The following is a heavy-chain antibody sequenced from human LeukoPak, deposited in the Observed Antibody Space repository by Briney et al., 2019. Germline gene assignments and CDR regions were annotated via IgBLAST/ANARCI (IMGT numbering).Heavy chain of an antibody. CDR2: INPNSGGT. D-gene: IGHD3-3*01. Sequence: ASVKVSCKASGYTFTGYYMHWVRQAPGQGLEWMGWINPNSGGTNYAQKFQGRVTMTRDTSISTAYMELSWLRSDDTAVYYCARDLNDFWSGYQGGNSGNYWGQGTLVTVSS. V-gene: IGHV1-2*02. CDR3: ARDLNDFWSGYQGGNSGNY. J-gene: IGHJ4*02. CDR1: GYTFTGYY.